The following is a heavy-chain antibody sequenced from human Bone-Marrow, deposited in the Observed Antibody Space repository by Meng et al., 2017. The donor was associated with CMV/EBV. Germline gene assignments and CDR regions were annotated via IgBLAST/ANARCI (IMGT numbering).Heavy chain of an antibody. CDR2: ISDDGTTI. CDR3: ASLYYDFWSGYYRGDYGMDV. Sequence: GESLKISCAASGFTFSGYYMSWIRRAPGRGLEWLSYISDDGTTIYYADSVKGRFTISRDNAQNTLFLQIDSLRAEDTAVYYCASLYYDFWSGYYRGDYGMDVWGQGTTVTVSS. CDR1: GFTFSGYY. V-gene: IGHV3-11*01. J-gene: IGHJ6*02. D-gene: IGHD3-3*01.